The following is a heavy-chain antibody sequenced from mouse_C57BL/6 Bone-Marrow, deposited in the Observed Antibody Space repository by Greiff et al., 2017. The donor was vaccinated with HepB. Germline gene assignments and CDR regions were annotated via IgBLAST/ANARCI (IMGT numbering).Heavy chain of an antibody. Sequence: EVKLLESGGGLVQPGGSLKLSCAASGIDFSRYWMSWVRRAPGKGLEWIGEINPDSSTINYAPSLKDKFIISRDNAKNTLNLQMSKVRSEDTALYFCASQIYYDYLYAMDYWGQGTSVTVSS. CDR3: ASQIYYDYLYAMDY. D-gene: IGHD2-4*01. V-gene: IGHV4-1*01. J-gene: IGHJ4*01. CDR2: INPDSSTI. CDR1: GIDFSRYW.